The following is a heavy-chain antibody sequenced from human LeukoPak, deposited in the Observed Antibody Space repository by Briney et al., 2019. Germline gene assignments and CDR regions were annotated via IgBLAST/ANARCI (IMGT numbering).Heavy chain of an antibody. Sequence: SETLSLTCTVSGGSISSYYWSWIRQPPGKGLEWIGYNYYSGSTNYNPSLKSRVTISVDTSKNQFSLKLSSVTAADTAVYYCAREGTTVTHDDAFDIWGQGTMVTVSS. D-gene: IGHD4-17*01. J-gene: IGHJ3*02. CDR2: NYYSGST. CDR3: AREGTTVTHDDAFDI. V-gene: IGHV4-59*01. CDR1: GGSISSYY.